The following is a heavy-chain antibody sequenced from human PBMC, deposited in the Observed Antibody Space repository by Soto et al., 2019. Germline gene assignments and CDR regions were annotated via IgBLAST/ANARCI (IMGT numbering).Heavy chain of an antibody. J-gene: IGHJ5*02. Sequence: GASVKVSCKASGYTFTSYAMHWVRQAPGQRLEWMGWISGGSGNTKYSQEFQGRVTITRDTSASTAYMELSSLRSEDTAVYYCARDGSGSYNDHWGQGTLVTVSS. CDR3: ARDGSGSYNDH. D-gene: IGHD3-10*01. CDR2: ISGGSGNT. CDR1: GYTFTSYA. V-gene: IGHV1-3*01.